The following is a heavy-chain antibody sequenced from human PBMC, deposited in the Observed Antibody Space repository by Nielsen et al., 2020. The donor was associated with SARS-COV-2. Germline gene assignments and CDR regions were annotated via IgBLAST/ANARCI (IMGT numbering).Heavy chain of an antibody. J-gene: IGHJ6*02. CDR2: ITAYNGNT. Sequence: ASVKVSCKASGYTFTSYGISWVRQAPGQGLEWMGWITAYNGNTNYAQKFQGRVTMTEDTSTDTAYMELSSLRSEDTAVYYCATPTCTSCYTDELSARAFYYYYGMDVWGQGTTVTVSS. D-gene: IGHD2-2*02. V-gene: IGHV1-18*01. CDR1: GYTFTSYG. CDR3: ATPTCTSCYTDELSARAFYYYYGMDV.